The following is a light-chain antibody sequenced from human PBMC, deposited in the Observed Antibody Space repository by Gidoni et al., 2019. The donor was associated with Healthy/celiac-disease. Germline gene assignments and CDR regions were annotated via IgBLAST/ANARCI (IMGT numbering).Light chain of an antibody. V-gene: IGKV3-20*01. CDR1: QSVSSSY. J-gene: IGKJ4*01. CDR2: GAS. Sequence: MVLTQSPGTLSLSPGERATPSCRASQSVSSSYLAWYQQKPGQAPRLLIYGASSRATGIPDRFSGSGSGTDFTLTISRLEPEDFAVYYCQQYGSSPQTFGGGTKVEIK. CDR3: QQYGSSPQT.